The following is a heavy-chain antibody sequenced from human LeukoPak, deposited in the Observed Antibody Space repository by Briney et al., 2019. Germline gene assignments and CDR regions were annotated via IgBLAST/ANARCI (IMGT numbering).Heavy chain of an antibody. V-gene: IGHV4-34*01. Sequence: SETLSLTCAGYGGSFSGYYWSWTRQPPGKGLEWIGEINHSGSTNYNPSLKSQVTISVDTSKNQFSLKLSAVTAAYTGVYYCARGRRLLLAVFDIGGQGTMVTVS. CDR3: ARGRRLLLAVFDI. J-gene: IGHJ3*02. D-gene: IGHD3-22*01. CDR2: INHSGST. CDR1: GGSFSGYY.